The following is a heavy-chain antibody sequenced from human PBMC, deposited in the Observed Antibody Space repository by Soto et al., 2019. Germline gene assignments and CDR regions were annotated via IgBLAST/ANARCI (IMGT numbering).Heavy chain of an antibody. J-gene: IGHJ4*02. D-gene: IGHD4-17*01. Sequence: QVQLVQSGAEVKKPGASVKVSCKASGYTFTIYDINWVRQATGQGLEWMGWMIPNSGTTGYAQKYQGRVTITTIPYKNTAYLELGSLRSDDTAVYYCATWDGDYGFDYWGQGTMVTVSS. CDR1: GYTFTIYD. CDR3: ATWDGDYGFDY. V-gene: IGHV1-8*01. CDR2: MIPNSGTT.